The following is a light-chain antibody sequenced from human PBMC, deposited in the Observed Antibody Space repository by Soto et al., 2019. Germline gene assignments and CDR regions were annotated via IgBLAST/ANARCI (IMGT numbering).Light chain of an antibody. CDR2: DAS. CDR3: QQYNTNPWT. CDR1: QSIRTW. Sequence: DIQMTQSPSTLSASVGDRVTITCRASQSIRTWLAWYQQKPGKAPKLLIYDASSLKSGVPSRLSGGGSGTEFTLTISSLQPDDFTTYYCQQYNTNPWTFGQGTKVDIK. J-gene: IGKJ1*01. V-gene: IGKV1-5*01.